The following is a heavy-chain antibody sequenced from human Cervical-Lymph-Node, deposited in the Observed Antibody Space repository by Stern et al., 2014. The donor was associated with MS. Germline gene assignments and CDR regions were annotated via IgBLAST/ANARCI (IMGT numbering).Heavy chain of an antibody. V-gene: IGHV5-51*01. Sequence: EVQLVESGAEVKKPGESLKISCKLSGYSFTIYYIAWVRQMPGKGLEWMGVIYPYDSDTTYSPSFQGQVPISADKSIPTAYPQWSSLRASDTAMYYCARHVQGFDYWGQGTLVTVSS. CDR1: GYSFTIYY. CDR2: IYPYDSDT. CDR3: ARHVQGFDY. J-gene: IGHJ4*02.